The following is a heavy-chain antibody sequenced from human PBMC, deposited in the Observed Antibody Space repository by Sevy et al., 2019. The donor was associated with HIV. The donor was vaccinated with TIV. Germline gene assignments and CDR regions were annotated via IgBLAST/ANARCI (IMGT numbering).Heavy chain of an antibody. CDR3: AREGCTRPHDY. V-gene: IGHV3-23*01. D-gene: IGHD2-8*01. Sequence: GGSLRLSCAASGFAFYDYSMSWIRQAPGKGLEWVATLSFGCGKINYADSVKGRFTISRDYSKNSFYLQMDNLRVEDTALYYCAREGCTRPHDYWGQGSRVTVSS. J-gene: IGHJ4*02. CDR1: GFAFYDYS. CDR2: LSFGCGKI.